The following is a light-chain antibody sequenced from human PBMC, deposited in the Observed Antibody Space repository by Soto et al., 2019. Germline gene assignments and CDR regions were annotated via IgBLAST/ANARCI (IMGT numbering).Light chain of an antibody. V-gene: IGKV3-15*01. CDR3: EQYYNWPPFT. CDR2: CAS. Sequence: EIGMTQSPATLSVSPGERATLSCRASQTVSSNLAWYQQKPGQAPRLRIYCASTSATGIPARFSGSGSGTEFTLSISSLQFEDFAVYYCEQYYNWPPFTFGPGTKVDIK. CDR1: QTVSSN. J-gene: IGKJ3*01.